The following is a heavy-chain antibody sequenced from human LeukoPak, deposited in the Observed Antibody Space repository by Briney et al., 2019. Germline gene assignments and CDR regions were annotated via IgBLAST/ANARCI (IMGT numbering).Heavy chain of an antibody. CDR1: GGSFSGYY. D-gene: IGHD2-2*01. CDR2: INHSGST. CDR3: ARDSSSTSCPDY. J-gene: IGHJ4*02. V-gene: IGHV4-34*01. Sequence: SETLSLTCAVYGGSFSGYYWSWLRQPPGKGLEWIGEINHSGSTNYNPSLKSRVTISVDTSKNQFSLKLSSVTAADTAVYYCARDSSSTSCPDYWGQGTLVTVSS.